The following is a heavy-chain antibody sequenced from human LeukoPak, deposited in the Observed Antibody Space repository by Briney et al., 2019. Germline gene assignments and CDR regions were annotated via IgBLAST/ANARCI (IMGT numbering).Heavy chain of an antibody. CDR2: IYHSGST. CDR1: GGSISSSNW. CDR3: ARAVDTAMIARGFDY. J-gene: IGHJ4*02. Sequence: ASETLSLTCAVSGGSISSSNWWSWVRQPPGKGLEWIGEIYHSGSTNYNPSLKSRVTISVGKSKNQFSLKLSSVTAADTAVYYCARAVDTAMIARGFDYWGQGTLVTVSS. D-gene: IGHD5-18*01. V-gene: IGHV4-4*02.